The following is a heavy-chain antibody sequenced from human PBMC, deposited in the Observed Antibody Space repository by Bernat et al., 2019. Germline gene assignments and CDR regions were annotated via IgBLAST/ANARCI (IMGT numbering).Heavy chain of an antibody. J-gene: IGHJ3*02. CDR3: ARALGWRDAFDI. V-gene: IGHV3-7*04. CDR2: IKEDESEK. D-gene: IGHD4-23*01. CDR1: GFAFSSYW. Sequence: EVQLVESGGDLVQPGGSLRLSCAASGFAFSSYWMSWVRQAPGKGLEWVANIKEDESEKYYVDSVKGGFTITRDNAKNSLYLQMNSLRAEDTAVYYCARALGWRDAFDIWGQGTVVTVSS.